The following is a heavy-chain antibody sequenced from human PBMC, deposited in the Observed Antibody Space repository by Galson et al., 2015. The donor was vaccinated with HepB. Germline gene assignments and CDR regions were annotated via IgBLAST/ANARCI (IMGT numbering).Heavy chain of an antibody. V-gene: IGHV3-66*01. CDR3: ARDGYSSSWYVRYFDL. Sequence: SLRLSCAASGFTVSSNYMSWVRQAPGKGLEWVSVIYSGGSTYYADSVKGRFTISRDNSKNTLYLQMHSLRAEDTAVYYCARDGYSSSWYVRYFDLWGRGTLVTVSS. CDR2: IYSGGST. D-gene: IGHD6-13*01. J-gene: IGHJ2*01. CDR1: GFTVSSNY.